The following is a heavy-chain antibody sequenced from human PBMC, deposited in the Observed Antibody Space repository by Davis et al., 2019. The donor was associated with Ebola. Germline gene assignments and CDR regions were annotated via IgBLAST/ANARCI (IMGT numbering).Heavy chain of an antibody. CDR2: IFHSGST. CDR3: ASHGGDGGKSSSFEI. J-gene: IGHJ3*02. D-gene: IGHD5-24*01. Sequence: SETLSLTCTVSGGSVRSTKYYWGWIRQPPGKGLEWIGSIFHSGSTLNNPSLKSRVTMSVDTSRSQFSLKLSSVTAADTAVFYCASHGGDGGKSSSFEIWGQGTMVTVSS. V-gene: IGHV4-39*01. CDR1: GGSVRSTKYY.